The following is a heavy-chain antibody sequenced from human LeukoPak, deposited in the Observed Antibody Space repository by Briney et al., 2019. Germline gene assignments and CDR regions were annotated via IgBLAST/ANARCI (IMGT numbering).Heavy chain of an antibody. CDR1: GYTFTGYY. D-gene: IGHD3-22*01. CDR3: ARDRDTSSGYYVGAFDY. CDR2: IIPIFGTA. Sequence: ASVKVSCKASGYTFTGYYMHWVRQAPGQGLEWMGGIIPIFGTANYAQKFQGRVTITADKSTSTAYMELSSLRSEDTAVYYCARDRDTSSGYYVGAFDYWGQGTLVTVSS. J-gene: IGHJ4*02. V-gene: IGHV1-69*06.